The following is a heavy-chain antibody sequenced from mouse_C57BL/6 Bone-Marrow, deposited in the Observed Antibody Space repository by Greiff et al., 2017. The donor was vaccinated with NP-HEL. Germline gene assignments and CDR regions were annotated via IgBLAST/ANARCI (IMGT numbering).Heavy chain of an antibody. J-gene: IGHJ3*01. V-gene: IGHV1-52*01. CDR1: GYTFTSYW. CDR2: IDPSDSET. Sequence: VQLQQPGAELVRPGSSVKLSCKASGYTFTSYWMHWVKQRPIQGLEWIGNIDPSDSETHYNQKFKDKATLTVDKSSSTAYMQLSSLTSEDSAVYYCARRGIYYDYDGFAYWGQGTLVTVSA. CDR3: ARRGIYYDYDGFAY. D-gene: IGHD2-4*01.